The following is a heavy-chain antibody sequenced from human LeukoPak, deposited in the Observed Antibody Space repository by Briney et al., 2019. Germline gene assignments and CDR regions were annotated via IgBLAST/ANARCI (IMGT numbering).Heavy chain of an antibody. J-gene: IGHJ3*02. CDR3: ARRSFEHSSGYYSRGAFAI. D-gene: IGHD3-22*01. V-gene: IGHV4-39*01. CDR2: IYYSGST. Sequence: SEPLSLTCSVSGGTISSTSYYWAWIRQPPGKGLEWIRSIYYSGSTYYNPSVKSRVIISVDTSKNQFSLKLNSVTAADTAVYYCARRSFEHSSGYYSRGAFAIWGQGTMVTVSS. CDR1: GGTISSTSYY.